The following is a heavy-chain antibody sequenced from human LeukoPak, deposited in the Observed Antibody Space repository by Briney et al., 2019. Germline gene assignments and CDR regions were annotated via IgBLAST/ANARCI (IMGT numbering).Heavy chain of an antibody. D-gene: IGHD3-9*01. CDR3: ARSPDILTGENFDY. CDR1: GYTFTGYY. CDR2: INPNTGGT. V-gene: IGHV1-2*02. J-gene: IGHJ4*02. Sequence: ASVKVSCKASGYTFTGYYMHWVRQAPGQGLEWMGWINPNTGGTNCAQKFQDRVTMTRDTSISTDYMELSRLRYDDTAVYYCARSPDILTGENFDYWGQGTLVTVSS.